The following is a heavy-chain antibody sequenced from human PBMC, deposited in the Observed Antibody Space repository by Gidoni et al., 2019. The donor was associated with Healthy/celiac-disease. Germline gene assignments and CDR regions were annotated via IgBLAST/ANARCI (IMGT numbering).Heavy chain of an antibody. CDR2: ISGSGGST. Sequence: EVQLLESGGGLVQPGGSLRLSCAASGFTFSSYAMSWVRQAPGKGLEGVSAISGSGGSTYYADSVKGRFTISRDNSKNTLYLQMNSLRAEDTAVYYCARSGYDSWDYYYYMDVWGKGTTVTVSS. CDR1: GFTFSSYA. D-gene: IGHD5-12*01. V-gene: IGHV3-23*01. CDR3: ARSGYDSWDYYYYMDV. J-gene: IGHJ6*03.